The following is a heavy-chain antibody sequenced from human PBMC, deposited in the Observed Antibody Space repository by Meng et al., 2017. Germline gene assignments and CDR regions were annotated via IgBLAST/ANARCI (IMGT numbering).Heavy chain of an antibody. CDR2: INPNSGGT. CDR3: ARDMDV. CDR1: GGTFSSYA. J-gene: IGHJ6*02. V-gene: IGHV1-2*06. Sequence: ASVKVSCKASGGTFSSYAISWVRQAPGQGLEWMGRINPNSGGTNYAQKFQGRVTMTRDTSISTAYMELSRLRSDDTAVYYCARDMDVWGQGTTVTGSS.